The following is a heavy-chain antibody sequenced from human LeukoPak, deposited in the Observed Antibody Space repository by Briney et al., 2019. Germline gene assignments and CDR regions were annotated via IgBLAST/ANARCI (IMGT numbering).Heavy chain of an antibody. D-gene: IGHD3-3*01. V-gene: IGHV3-30*03. J-gene: IGHJ4*02. CDR1: GFTFSSYG. CDR2: ISYDGSNK. Sequence: GGSLRLSCAASGFTFSSYGMHWVRQAPGKGLEWVAVISYDGSNKYYADSVKGRFTISRDNSKNTLYLQMNSLRAEDTAVYYCARDTIFGVVIIPPGGYFDYWGQGTLVTVSS. CDR3: ARDTIFGVVIIPPGGYFDY.